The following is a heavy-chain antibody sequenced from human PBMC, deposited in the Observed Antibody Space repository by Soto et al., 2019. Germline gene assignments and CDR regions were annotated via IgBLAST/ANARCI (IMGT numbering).Heavy chain of an antibody. V-gene: IGHV3-30*18. Sequence: QAQLVESGGGVVQPGRSLRLSCAASGFTFSSYGMHWVRQAPGKGLEWVAVISYDGSNKYYADSVKGRFTISRDNSKNTLYLQMNSLRAEDTAVYYCAKDQWREKVYYYYGMDVWGQGTTVTVSS. D-gene: IGHD6-19*01. CDR2: ISYDGSNK. CDR1: GFTFSSYG. CDR3: AKDQWREKVYYYYGMDV. J-gene: IGHJ6*02.